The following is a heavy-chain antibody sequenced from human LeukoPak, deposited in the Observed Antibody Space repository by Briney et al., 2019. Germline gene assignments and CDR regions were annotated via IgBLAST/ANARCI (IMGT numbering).Heavy chain of an antibody. J-gene: IGHJ4*02. D-gene: IGHD3-10*01. Sequence: GGSLRLSCAASGFTFSSYAMSWVRQAPGKGLEWVAVISYDGSNKYYADSVKGRFTISRDNSKNTLYPQMNSLRAEDTAVYYCARSYGSGSGSGYWGQGTLVTVSS. CDR3: ARSYGSGSGSGY. CDR2: ISYDGSNK. V-gene: IGHV3-30-3*01. CDR1: GFTFSSYA.